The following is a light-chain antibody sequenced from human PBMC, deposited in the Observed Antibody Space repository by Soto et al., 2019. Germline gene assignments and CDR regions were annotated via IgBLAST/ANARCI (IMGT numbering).Light chain of an antibody. V-gene: IGLV2-14*01. CDR1: SSDVGGYNY. CDR2: DVS. J-gene: IGLJ1*01. CDR3: SSYTSSSTPYV. Sequence: QSALTQPASVSGSPGQSITISCTGTSSDVGGYNYVSWYQQHPGKAPKLVIYDVSNRPSGASNRFSGSKSGNTASLTISGLQAEDEADYYCSSYTSSSTPYVFGTGTKVTVL.